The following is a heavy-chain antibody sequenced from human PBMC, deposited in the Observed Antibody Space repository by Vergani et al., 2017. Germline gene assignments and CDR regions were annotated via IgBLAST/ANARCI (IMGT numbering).Heavy chain of an antibody. D-gene: IGHD3-22*01. CDR2: ISYDGSNK. Sequence: QVQLVESGGGVVQPGRSLRPSCAASGFTFSSYAMHWVRQAPGKGLEWVAVISYDGSNKYYADSVKGRFTISRDNSKNTLYLQMNSLRAEDTAVYYCARDYYYDSSGSWGQGTLVTVSS. V-gene: IGHV3-30*04. CDR3: ARDYYYDSSGS. CDR1: GFTFSSYA. J-gene: IGHJ4*02.